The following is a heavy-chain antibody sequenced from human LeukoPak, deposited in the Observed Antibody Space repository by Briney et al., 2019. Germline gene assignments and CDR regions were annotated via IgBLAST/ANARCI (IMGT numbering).Heavy chain of an antibody. J-gene: IGHJ4*02. V-gene: IGHV3-9*01. D-gene: IGHD6-13*01. Sequence: GGSLRLSCAAAGFTFEDYAMHWVRQAPGKGLEWVSGISWDSGTIGYADSMKGRFTISRDNAKNSLYLQMNSLRAEDTALYYCAKGSAGDFDYWGQGTLVTVSS. CDR2: ISWDSGTI. CDR1: GFTFEDYA. CDR3: AKGSAGDFDY.